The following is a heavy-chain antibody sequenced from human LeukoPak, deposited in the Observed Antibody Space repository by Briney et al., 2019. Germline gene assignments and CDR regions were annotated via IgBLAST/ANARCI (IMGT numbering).Heavy chain of an antibody. CDR2: IYYSGST. Sequence: SETLSLTCTVSGGSISSYYWSWIRQPPGKGLEWIGYIYYSGSTNYNPSLKSRVTISVDTSKNQFSLKLSSVTAADTAVYYCGRGYIGSYFDPWGQGTQVTVSS. D-gene: IGHD1-26*01. CDR1: GGSISSYY. V-gene: IGHV4-59*01. J-gene: IGHJ5*02. CDR3: GRGYIGSYFDP.